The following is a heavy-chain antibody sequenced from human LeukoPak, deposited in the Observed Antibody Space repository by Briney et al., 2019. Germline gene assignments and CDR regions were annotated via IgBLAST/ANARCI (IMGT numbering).Heavy chain of an antibody. Sequence: GGSLRLSCVLSGLTFSDAWMSWVRQAPGKGLEWVGRIRNDRITDYAAPVQGRFSSSRDNSKNTFYLQMNSLRTEDTGMYFCTWMATIFTVDYWGQGTLVTVSS. CDR2: IRNDRIT. CDR1: GLTFSDAW. CDR3: TWMATIFTVDY. V-gene: IGHV3-15*01. D-gene: IGHD5-12*01. J-gene: IGHJ4*02.